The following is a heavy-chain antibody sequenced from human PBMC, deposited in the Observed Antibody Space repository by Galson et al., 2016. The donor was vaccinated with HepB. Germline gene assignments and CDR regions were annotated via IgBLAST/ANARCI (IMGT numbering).Heavy chain of an antibody. CDR1: GYTFTDYS. CDR2: INPNSGAT. CDR3: ARAISRELLFQFNP. V-gene: IGHV1-2*02. Sequence: SVKVSCKASGYTFTDYSIHWVRQAPGQGLEWMGWINPNSGATTYAQKFQGRVTMTMDTSISTAFMELSRLKSDDTTLYYCARAISRELLFQFNPWGQGTLVTVSS. J-gene: IGHJ5*02. D-gene: IGHD1-26*01.